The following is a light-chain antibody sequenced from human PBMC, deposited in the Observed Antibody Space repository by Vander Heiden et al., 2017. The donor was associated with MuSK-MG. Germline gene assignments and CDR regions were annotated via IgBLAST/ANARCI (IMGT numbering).Light chain of an antibody. Sequence: EIVMTQSPATLSVSPGERATLSCRASQSVSSNLAWYQQKPGQAPRLLIYGASTRDTGIPARFSGSGYGTEFTLTISSRQSEDFAVYYCQQNKNWPGVTFGHGTKVDIK. CDR1: QSVSSN. J-gene: IGKJ3*01. CDR3: QQNKNWPGVT. CDR2: GAS. V-gene: IGKV3-15*01.